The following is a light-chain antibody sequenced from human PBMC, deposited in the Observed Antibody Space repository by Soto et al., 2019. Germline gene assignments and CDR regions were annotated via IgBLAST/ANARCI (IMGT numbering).Light chain of an antibody. CDR3: SSFTTSATWV. CDR2: HVT. V-gene: IGLV2-14*02. CDR1: STDVGSYNL. J-gene: IGLJ3*02. Sequence: QSALTQPASVSGSPGQSITISCTGTSTDVGSYNLVSWYQQHPGKAPKLMIYHVTSRPSGVSDRFSGSKSGNTASLTISGLQTDDEADYYCSSFTTSATWVFGGGTKLTVL.